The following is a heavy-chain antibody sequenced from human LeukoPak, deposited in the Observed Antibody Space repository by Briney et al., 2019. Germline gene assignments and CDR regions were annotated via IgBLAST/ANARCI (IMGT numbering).Heavy chain of an antibody. D-gene: IGHD1-26*01. CDR1: EFSVGSNY. J-gene: IGHJ4*02. CDR2: IYSGGST. Sequence: GGSLRLSCAASEFSVGSNYMTWVRQAPGKGLEWVSLIYSGGSTYYADSVKGRFTISRDNSKNTLYLQMNSLKTEDTAVYYCTTGSAKMGATTGFEFDYWGQGTLVTVSS. V-gene: IGHV3-66*01. CDR3: TTGSAKMGATTGFEFDY.